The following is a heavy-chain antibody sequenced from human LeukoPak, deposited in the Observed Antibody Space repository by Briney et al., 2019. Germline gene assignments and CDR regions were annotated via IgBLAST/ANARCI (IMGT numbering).Heavy chain of an antibody. J-gene: IGHJ4*02. CDR3: ARTGLLFGSEFDY. V-gene: IGHV4-39*01. Sequence: PSETLSLTCTVSGGSISSSSYYWGWIRQPPGKGLEWIGSICYDGSTYYNPSLKRRVTISVDTSKNQFSLKLSSVTAADTAVYYCARTGLLFGSEFDYWGQGTLVTVSS. D-gene: IGHD3-10*01. CDR2: ICYDGST. CDR1: GGSISSSSYY.